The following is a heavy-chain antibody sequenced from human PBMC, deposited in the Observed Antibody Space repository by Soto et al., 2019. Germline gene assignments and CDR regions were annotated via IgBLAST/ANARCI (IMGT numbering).Heavy chain of an antibody. CDR2: ISYDGSNK. Sequence: QVQLVESGGGVVQPGRSLRLSCAASGFTFSSYAMHWVRQAPGKGLEWVAVISYDGSNKYYADSVKGRFTISRDNSKNTLYLQMNSLRAEDTAVYYCARNPADSYYCYYGMDVWGQGTTVTVSS. J-gene: IGHJ6*02. V-gene: IGHV3-30-3*01. CDR3: ARNPADSYYCYYGMDV. CDR1: GFTFSSYA. D-gene: IGHD2-21*01.